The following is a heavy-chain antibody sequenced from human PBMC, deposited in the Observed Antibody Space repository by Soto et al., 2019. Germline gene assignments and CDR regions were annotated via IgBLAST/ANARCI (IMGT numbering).Heavy chain of an antibody. CDR3: ARDHYYYDSSGYLDY. Sequence: ASVKVSCKASGYTFTSYAMHWVRQAPGQRLEWMGWINAGNGNTKYSQKFQGRVTITRDTSASTAYMELSSLRSEDTAVYYRARDHYYYDSSGYLDYWGQGTLVTVSS. D-gene: IGHD3-22*01. CDR2: INAGNGNT. CDR1: GYTFTSYA. V-gene: IGHV1-3*01. J-gene: IGHJ4*02.